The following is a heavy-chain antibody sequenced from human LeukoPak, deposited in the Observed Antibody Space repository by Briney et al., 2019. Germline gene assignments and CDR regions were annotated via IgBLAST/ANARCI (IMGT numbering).Heavy chain of an antibody. V-gene: IGHV4-61*02. J-gene: IGHJ5*02. Sequence: SETLSLTCTVSGGSISSGSYYWSWIRQPAGKGLEWIGRIYTSGSTNYNPSLKSRVTISVDTSKNQFSLKLSSVTAADTAVYYCARELFQRLADLGWFDPWGQGTLVTVSS. CDR2: IYTSGST. CDR3: ARELFQRLADLGWFDP. D-gene: IGHD6-25*01. CDR1: GGSISSGSYY.